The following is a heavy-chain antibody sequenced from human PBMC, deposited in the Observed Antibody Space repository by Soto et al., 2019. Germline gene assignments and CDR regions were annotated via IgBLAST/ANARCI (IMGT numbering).Heavy chain of an antibody. CDR1: GFTFSSYA. V-gene: IGHV3-30-3*01. Sequence: TGGSLRLSCAASGFTFSSYAMHWVRQAPGKGLEWVAVISYDGSNKYYADSVKGRFTISRDNSKDTVYLQMNSLRAEDTAVYYCARDFSMVVVAPGYWGQGTLVTVSS. CDR2: ISYDGSNK. CDR3: ARDFSMVVVAPGY. J-gene: IGHJ4*02. D-gene: IGHD2-15*01.